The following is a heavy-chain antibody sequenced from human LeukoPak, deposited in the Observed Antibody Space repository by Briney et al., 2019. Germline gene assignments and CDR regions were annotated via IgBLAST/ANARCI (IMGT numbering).Heavy chain of an antibody. CDR1: GFTFSSYA. V-gene: IGHV3-23*01. D-gene: IGHD3-9*01. CDR3: AAEYYDILTGSNYYYGMDV. J-gene: IGHJ6*02. Sequence: GGSLRLSCAASGFTFSSYAMSWVRQAPGKGLEWVSAISGSGGSTYYADSVKGRFTISRVNSKNTLYLQMNSLRAEDTAVYYCAAEYYDILTGSNYYYGMDVWGQGTTVTVSS. CDR2: ISGSGGST.